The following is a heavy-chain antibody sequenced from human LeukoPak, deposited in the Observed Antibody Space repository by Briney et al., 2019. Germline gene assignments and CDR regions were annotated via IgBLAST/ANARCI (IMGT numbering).Heavy chain of an antibody. V-gene: IGHV4-61*02. J-gene: IGHJ4*02. D-gene: IGHD6-13*01. CDR1: GGSISSGSYY. CDR2: IYTSGST. CDR3: ARVAESDGAIDY. Sequence: SETLSLTCTVSGGSISSGSYYWSWIRQPAGKGLEWIGRIYTSGSTNYNPSLKSRVTISVDTSKNQFSLKLSSVTAADTAVYYCARVAESDGAIDYWGQGTLVTVSS.